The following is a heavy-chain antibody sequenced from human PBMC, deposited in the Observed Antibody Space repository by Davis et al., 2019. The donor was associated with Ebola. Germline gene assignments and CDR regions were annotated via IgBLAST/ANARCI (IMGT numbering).Heavy chain of an antibody. CDR2: IKQDGSEK. D-gene: IGHD4-17*01. V-gene: IGHV3-7*01. CDR1: GFTFSSYW. CDR3: ARDHRPFTVTTLSYYYYGMDV. Sequence: GGSLRLSCAASGFTFSSYWMSWVRQAPGKGLEWVANIKQDGSEKYYVDSVKGRFTISRDNAKNSLYLQMNSLRAEDTAVYYCARDHRPFTVTTLSYYYYGMDVWGKGTTVTVSS. J-gene: IGHJ6*04.